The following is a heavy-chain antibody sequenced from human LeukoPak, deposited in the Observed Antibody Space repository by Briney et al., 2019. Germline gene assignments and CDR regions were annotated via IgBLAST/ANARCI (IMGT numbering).Heavy chain of an antibody. Sequence: PGGSLRLSCAASGFTFSSYSMNWVRQAPGKGLEWVSSIDASSTYIYHADSVKGRLTISRDNAKNSLYLHMNSLRAEDTAVYYCASYTSAVQLRFLELTQQWGQGTLVTVSS. J-gene: IGHJ4*02. CDR1: GFTFSSYS. CDR2: IDASSTYI. D-gene: IGHD3-3*01. CDR3: ASYTSAVQLRFLELTQQ. V-gene: IGHV3-21*04.